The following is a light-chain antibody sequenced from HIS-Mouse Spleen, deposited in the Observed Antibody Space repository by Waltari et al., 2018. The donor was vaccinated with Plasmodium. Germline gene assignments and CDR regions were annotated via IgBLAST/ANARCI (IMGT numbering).Light chain of an antibody. V-gene: IGKV3-15*01. J-gene: IGKJ1*01. Sequence: EIVMTQSPATLSVSPGDRATLSCRASQSVSSNLAWYQQKPGQAPRLLIYGASTRATGIPARFSGSGSGTEFTLTISSLQSEDFATYYCQQYNSYSWTFGQGTKVEIK. CDR2: GAS. CDR1: QSVSSN. CDR3: QQYNSYSWT.